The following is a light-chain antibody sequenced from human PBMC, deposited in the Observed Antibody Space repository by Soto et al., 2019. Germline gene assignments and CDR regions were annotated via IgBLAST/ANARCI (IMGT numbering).Light chain of an antibody. CDR2: DAS. V-gene: IGKV1-5*01. Sequence: VGDTVTITCRASESISSWLAWYQEKPGKAPNLLIYDASSLESGVPSRFSGSGSGTEFTLTISSLQSEDFAVYYCHQYNHWLTWTFGQGTKVDI. J-gene: IGKJ1*01. CDR1: ESISSW. CDR3: HQYNHWLTWT.